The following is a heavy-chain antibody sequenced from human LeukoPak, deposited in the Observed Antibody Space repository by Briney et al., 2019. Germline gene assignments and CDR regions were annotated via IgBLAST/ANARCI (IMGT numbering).Heavy chain of an antibody. Sequence: PSETLSLTCTVSGGSISSYYWSWIRQPPGKGLEWIGYIYYTGRTNYNASLKSRVTISVDTSKNQISLKLNSVTAADTAVYYCVRADFWSAVDYWGQGTLVTVSS. V-gene: IGHV4-59*01. CDR3: VRADFWSAVDY. J-gene: IGHJ4*02. D-gene: IGHD3-3*01. CDR2: IYYTGRT. CDR1: GGSISSYY.